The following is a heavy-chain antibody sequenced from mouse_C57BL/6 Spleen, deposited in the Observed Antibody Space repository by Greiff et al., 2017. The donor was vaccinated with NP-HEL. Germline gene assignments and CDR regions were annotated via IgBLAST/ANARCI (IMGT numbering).Heavy chain of an antibody. CDR3: TRGYHWYFDV. CDR1: GFNIKDYY. CDR2: IDPEDGDT. J-gene: IGHJ1*03. Sequence: DVHLVESGAELVRPGASVKLSCTASGFNIKDYYMHWVKQRPEQGLEWIGRIDPEDGDTEYAPKFQGKATLTADTSSNTAYLQLSSLTSEDTAVYYCTRGYHWYFDVWGTGTTVTVSS. V-gene: IGHV14-1*01.